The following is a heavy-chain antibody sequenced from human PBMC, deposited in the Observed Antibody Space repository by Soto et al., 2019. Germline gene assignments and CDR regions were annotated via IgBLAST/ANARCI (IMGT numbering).Heavy chain of an antibody. CDR2: ISGSGGST. D-gene: IGHD5-18*01. V-gene: IGHV3-23*01. CDR1: GFTFSSYA. J-gene: IGHJ6*02. CDR3: AKERGYNYGYDAMDV. Sequence: EVQLLESGGGLVQPGGSLRLSCAASGFTFSSYAMSWVRQAPGKGLEWVSGISGSGGSTYYADSVKGRFTISRHNSKDTLYLQTNSLRAEDTAVYYCAKERGYNYGYDAMDVWGQGTTVTVSS.